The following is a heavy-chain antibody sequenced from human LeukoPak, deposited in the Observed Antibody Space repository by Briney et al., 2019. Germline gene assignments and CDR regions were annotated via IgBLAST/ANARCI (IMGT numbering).Heavy chain of an antibody. CDR3: ARDGDYYDSSGYGLFDY. Sequence: GGSLRLSCAASGFTFSSCGMHWVRQAPGKGLEWVAVIWHDGSNKYYADSVKGRFTISRDNSKNTLYLQMNSLRAEDTAVYYCARDGDYYDSSGYGLFDYWGQGTLVTVSS. CDR1: GFTFSSCG. V-gene: IGHV3-33*01. D-gene: IGHD3-22*01. CDR2: IWHDGSNK. J-gene: IGHJ4*02.